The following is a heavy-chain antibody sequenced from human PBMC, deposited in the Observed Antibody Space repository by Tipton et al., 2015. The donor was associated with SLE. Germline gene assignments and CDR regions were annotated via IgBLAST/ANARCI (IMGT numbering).Heavy chain of an antibody. CDR3: ARILAAAGTGGY. V-gene: IGHV4-38-2*01. Sequence: WGWIRQPPGKGLEWIGSIYHSGSTYYNPSLKSRVTISVDTSKNQFSLKLSSVTAADTAVYYCARILAAAGTGGYWGQGTLVTVSS. CDR2: IYHSGST. J-gene: IGHJ4*02. D-gene: IGHD6-13*01.